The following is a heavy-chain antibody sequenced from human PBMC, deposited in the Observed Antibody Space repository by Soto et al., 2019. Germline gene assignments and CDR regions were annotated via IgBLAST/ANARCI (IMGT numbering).Heavy chain of an antibody. V-gene: IGHV3-23*01. CDR3: TKDARPSS. CDR1: GFAFSSYA. Sequence: PGGSLRLSCAASGFAFSSYAMSCVRQAPGKGLQWVSTIGETGDRTYYTDSVKGRFTISRDTSKNMLYLQMNSLRAEDTALYYCTKDARPSSWGQGTLVTVPQ. CDR2: IGETGDRT. J-gene: IGHJ5*02.